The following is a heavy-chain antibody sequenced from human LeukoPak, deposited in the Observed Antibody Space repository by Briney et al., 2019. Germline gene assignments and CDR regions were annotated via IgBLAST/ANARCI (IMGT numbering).Heavy chain of an antibody. Sequence: GGSLRLSCAASGFSFSSYWMHWVRHPPGKGLVWVSRINSDGSSTNYADSVKGRFTISRDNAKNTLYLQMNSLRAEDTAVYYCARDLSEYGWFGELYYWGQGTLVTVSS. V-gene: IGHV3-74*01. CDR3: ARDLSEYGWFGELYY. D-gene: IGHD3-10*01. CDR2: INSDGSST. CDR1: GFSFSSYW. J-gene: IGHJ4*02.